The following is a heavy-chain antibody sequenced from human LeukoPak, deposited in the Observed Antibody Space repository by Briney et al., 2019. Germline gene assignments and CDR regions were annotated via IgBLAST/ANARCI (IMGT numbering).Heavy chain of an antibody. D-gene: IGHD4-17*01. CDR2: ISSSSTI. CDR1: GFTFNSYS. J-gene: IGHJ4*02. Sequence: GGSLRLSCAASGFTFNSYSMNWVRQAPGKGLEWVSYISSSSTIYYADSVKGRFTISRDNAKSSLYLQMNSLRAEDTAVYYCARDYGDPVFDYWGQGTLVTVSS. V-gene: IGHV3-48*01. CDR3: ARDYGDPVFDY.